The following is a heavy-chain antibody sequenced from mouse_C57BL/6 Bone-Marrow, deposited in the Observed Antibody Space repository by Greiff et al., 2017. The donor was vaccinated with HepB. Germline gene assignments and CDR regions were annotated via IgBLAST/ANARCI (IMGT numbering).Heavy chain of an antibody. J-gene: IGHJ3*01. CDR1: GYTFTSYW. CDR3: AIPPIYYCNYGWFAY. Sequence: QVHVKQPGAELVKPGASVKVSCKASGYTFTSYWMHWVKQRPGQGLEWIGRIHPSDSDTNYNQKFKGKATLTVDKSSSTAYMQLSSLTSEDSAVYYCAIPPIYYCNYGWFAYWGQGTLVTVSA. D-gene: IGHD2-1*01. CDR2: IHPSDSDT. V-gene: IGHV1-74*01.